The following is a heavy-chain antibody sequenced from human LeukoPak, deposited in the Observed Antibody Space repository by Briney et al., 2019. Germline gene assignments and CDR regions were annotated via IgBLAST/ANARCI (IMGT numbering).Heavy chain of an antibody. J-gene: IGHJ5*02. D-gene: IGHD1/OR15-1a*01. V-gene: IGHV4-34*01. CDR2: INHSGDT. Sequence: SETLALTCNVSGGSVTNYYWSWIRQTPEKGLEWIGQINHSGDTSYNPSLRSRVTLSVDRSKNQFSLKVTSVTAADTGVYYCARGPGTVGLSPWGQGTLVTVSS. CDR3: ARGPGTVGLSP. CDR1: GGSVTNYY.